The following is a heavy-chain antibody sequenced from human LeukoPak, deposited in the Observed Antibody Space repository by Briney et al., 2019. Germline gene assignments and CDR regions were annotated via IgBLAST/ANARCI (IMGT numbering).Heavy chain of an antibody. CDR1: GYTFTNYG. CDR3: ARDLGWDVLIIDY. D-gene: IGHD1-26*01. CDR2: INSNSGGT. J-gene: IGHJ4*02. V-gene: IGHV1-2*02. Sequence: ASVKVSCKASGYTFTNYGISWVRQAPGQGLEWMGCINSNSGGTNYAQKFQGRVTMTRDTSIRTAYMELSSLRSDDTALYYCARDLGWDVLIIDYWGQGTLVTVSS.